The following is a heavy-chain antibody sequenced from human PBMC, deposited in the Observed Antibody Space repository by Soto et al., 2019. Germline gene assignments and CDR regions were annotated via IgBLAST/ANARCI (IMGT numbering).Heavy chain of an antibody. Sequence: QVQLVESGGGVVQPGRSLRLSCAASGFTFSTYSMHWVRQPPGKWLEWVAVVSKDGGITFYADSVRGRFTISRDNSKNTLYLHMNSLGPEDTAVYYCAKETLAIPGPFDFWGQGTLVTVSS. D-gene: IGHD2-21*01. CDR2: VSKDGGIT. CDR3: AKETLAIPGPFDF. CDR1: GFTFSTYS. J-gene: IGHJ4*02. V-gene: IGHV3-30*18.